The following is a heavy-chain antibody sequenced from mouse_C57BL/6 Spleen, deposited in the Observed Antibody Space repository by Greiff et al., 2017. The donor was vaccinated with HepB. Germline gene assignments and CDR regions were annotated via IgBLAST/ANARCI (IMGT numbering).Heavy chain of an antibody. CDR3: ARGYYGSSYDYYAMDY. J-gene: IGHJ4*01. Sequence: QVQLQQPGAELERPGSSVKLSCKASGYTFTSYWMDWVKQRPGQGLEWIGNIYPSDSETHYNQKFKDKATLTVDKSSSTAYMQLSSLTSEDSAVYYCARGYYGSSYDYYAMDYWGQGTSVTVSS. V-gene: IGHV1-61*01. CDR2: IYPSDSET. D-gene: IGHD1-1*01. CDR1: GYTFTSYW.